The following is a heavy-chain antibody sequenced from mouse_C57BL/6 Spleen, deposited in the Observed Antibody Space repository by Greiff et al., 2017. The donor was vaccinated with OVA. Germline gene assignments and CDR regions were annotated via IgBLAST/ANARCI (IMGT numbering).Heavy chain of an antibody. J-gene: IGHJ3*01. V-gene: IGHV1-26*01. Sequence: EVQLQQSGPELVKPGASVKISCKASGYTFTDYYMNWVKQSHGKSLEWIGDINPNNGGTSYNQKFKGKATLTVDKSSSTAYMELRSLTSEDSAVDYCARKGYYGSAWFAYWGQGTLVTVSA. CDR3: ARKGYYGSAWFAY. CDR2: INPNNGGT. D-gene: IGHD1-1*01. CDR1: GYTFTDYY.